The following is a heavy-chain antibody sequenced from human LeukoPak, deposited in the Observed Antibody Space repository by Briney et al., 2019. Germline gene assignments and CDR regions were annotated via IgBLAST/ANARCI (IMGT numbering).Heavy chain of an antibody. D-gene: IGHD3-22*01. CDR3: ARAAAFYYDSSGYYTSPYYYGMDV. V-gene: IGHV4-4*07. Sequence: PSETLSLTCTVSGGSISSYFWSWIRQSAGKGLEWIGRIYPSGSTNYSPSLKSRVTMSVDTSKNQFSLKLSSVTAADTAVYYCARAAAFYYDSSGYYTSPYYYGMDVWGQGTTVAVSS. CDR1: GGSISSYF. CDR2: IYPSGST. J-gene: IGHJ6*02.